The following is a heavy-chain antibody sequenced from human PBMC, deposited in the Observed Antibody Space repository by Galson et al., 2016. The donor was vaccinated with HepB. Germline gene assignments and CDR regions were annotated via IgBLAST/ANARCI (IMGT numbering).Heavy chain of an antibody. V-gene: IGHV3-7*01. CDR3: ATMFYYYNTGFDRVDSFDI. CDR2: IKQDGSEK. D-gene: IGHD3-22*01. CDR1: GFIFSSYW. J-gene: IGHJ3*02. Sequence: SLRLSCAASGFIFSSYWMNWVRQAPGKGLGWVADIKQDGSEKYYVDSVEGRITVSRDNAKNSLYLRMNSLSAENTSVYYCATMFYYYNTGFDRVDSFDIWGQGTMVTVSS.